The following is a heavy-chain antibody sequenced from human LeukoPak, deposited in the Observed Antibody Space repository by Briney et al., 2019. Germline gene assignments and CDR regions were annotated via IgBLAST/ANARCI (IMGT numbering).Heavy chain of an antibody. CDR3: ARGLRGGFDP. Sequence: PGGSLRLSCGASGFTSSSYWIQWVRQVPGKGLVWFSGINSDGRSTIYVDSEKGRFIISREYAKNTVYLQMNSLRAEDTAVYYCARGLRGGFDPWGQGTLGTVSS. CDR2: INSDGRST. CDR1: GFTSSSYW. V-gene: IGHV3-74*01. D-gene: IGHD3-10*01. J-gene: IGHJ5*02.